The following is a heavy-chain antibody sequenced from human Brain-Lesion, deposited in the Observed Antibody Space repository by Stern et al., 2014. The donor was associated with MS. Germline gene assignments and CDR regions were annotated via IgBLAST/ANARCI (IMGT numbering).Heavy chain of an antibody. J-gene: IGHJ5*02. CDR2: IYSGGGT. Sequence: VQLVESGGKLIQPGESLRISCAASGISVSNNYMPWVRQAPGKGLEWVCRIYSGGGTYYADSVKGRFTISRDNSKNTLYLQMNNLRAEDTAVYYCARDRTCTGGSCYGTWGQGTLVTVSS. CDR3: ARDRTCTGGSCYGT. CDR1: GISVSNNY. V-gene: IGHV3-53*01. D-gene: IGHD2-15*01.